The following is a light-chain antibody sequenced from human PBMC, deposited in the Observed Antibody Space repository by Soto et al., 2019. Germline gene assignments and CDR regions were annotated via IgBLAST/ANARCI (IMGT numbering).Light chain of an antibody. Sequence: VLTQPPSASGTPGQGVTISCSGSSSNIGSNTVNWYQQLPGTAPKLLIYSNNQRPSGVPDRFSGSKSGTSASLAISGLQSEDEADYYCAAWDDSLNGYVFGTGTKVTVL. V-gene: IGLV1-44*01. CDR2: SNN. CDR1: SSNIGSNT. CDR3: AAWDDSLNGYV. J-gene: IGLJ1*01.